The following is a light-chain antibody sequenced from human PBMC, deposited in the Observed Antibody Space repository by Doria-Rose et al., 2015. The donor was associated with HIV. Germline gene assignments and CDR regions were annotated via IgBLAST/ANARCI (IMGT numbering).Light chain of an antibody. CDR1: QSFSSTY. CDR2: DGS. J-gene: IGKJ1*01. Sequence: TQSPGTLSLSSGERATLSCRASQSFSSTYLAWYQQKPGQAPSLLIYDGSTRATGIPDRFSASGSVTDFTLTISRLEPEDFALYYCHQYGTSWTFGQGTKVEI. CDR3: HQYGTSWT. V-gene: IGKV3-20*01.